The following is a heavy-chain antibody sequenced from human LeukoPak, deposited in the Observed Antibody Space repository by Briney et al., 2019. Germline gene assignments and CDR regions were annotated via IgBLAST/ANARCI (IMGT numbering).Heavy chain of an antibody. CDR2: ISGSGGST. CDR1: GFTFSSYA. CDR3: AKATGGSYYYSIDY. D-gene: IGHD1-26*01. V-gene: IGHV3-23*01. Sequence: GGSLRLSCAASGFTFSSYAMSWVRQAPGNGLEWVSAISGSGGSTYYADSVKGRFTICRDNSKNTLYLQMNSLRAEDTAVYYCAKATGGSYYYSIDYWGQGTLVTVSS. J-gene: IGHJ4*02.